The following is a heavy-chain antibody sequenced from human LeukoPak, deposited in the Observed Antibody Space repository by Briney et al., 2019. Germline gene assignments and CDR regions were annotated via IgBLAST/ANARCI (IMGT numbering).Heavy chain of an antibody. Sequence: SETLSLTCAVYGGSFSGYYWSWIRQHPGKGLEWIGYIYYSGSTYYNPSLKSRVTISVDTSKNQFSLKLSSVTAADTAVYYCASRRAWFDPWGQGTLVTVSS. J-gene: IGHJ5*02. CDR1: GGSFSGYY. V-gene: IGHV4-31*11. CDR2: IYYSGST. CDR3: ASRRAWFDP.